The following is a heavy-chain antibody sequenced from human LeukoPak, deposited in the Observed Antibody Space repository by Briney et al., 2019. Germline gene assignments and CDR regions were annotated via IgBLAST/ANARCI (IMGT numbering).Heavy chain of an antibody. CDR2: INQDGSDK. V-gene: IGHV3-7*01. Sequence: GGSLRLTCAASGFSFSSYWMTWVRQAPEKGLEWVANINQDGSDKPYVDSVKCRFTISRDNAKNSLYLQMNSLRAEDTAVYYSARDPTYAIDALDIWVQGTMVTVSS. CDR3: ARDPTYAIDALDI. CDR1: GFSFSSYW. J-gene: IGHJ3*02. D-gene: IGHD4-17*01.